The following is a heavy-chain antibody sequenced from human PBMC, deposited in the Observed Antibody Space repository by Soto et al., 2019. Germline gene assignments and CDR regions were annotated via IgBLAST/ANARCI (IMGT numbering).Heavy chain of an antibody. V-gene: IGHV3-30*18. CDR2: ISYDGSNK. CDR1: GFTFSSFG. CDR3: AKETYSGYDWYYYYGMDV. Sequence: GGSLRLSCAASGFTFSSFGMHWVRQAPGKGLEWVAVISYDGSNKYYADSVKDRFTISRDNSKNTLYLQMNSLRAEDTAVYYCAKETYSGYDWYYYYGMDVWGQGTTGTVSS. J-gene: IGHJ6*02. D-gene: IGHD5-12*01.